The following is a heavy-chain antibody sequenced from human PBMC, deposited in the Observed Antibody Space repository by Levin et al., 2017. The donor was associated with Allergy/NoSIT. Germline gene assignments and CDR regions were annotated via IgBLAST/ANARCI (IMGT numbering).Heavy chain of an antibody. CDR2: IIPILGIA. CDR3: ARELSSGSYYFDY. CDR1: GGTFSSYT. J-gene: IGHJ4*02. V-gene: IGHV1-69*04. D-gene: IGHD3-22*01. Sequence: SVKVSCKASGGTFSSYTISWVRQAPGQGLEWMGRIIPILGIANYAQKFQGRVTITADKSTSTAYMELSSLRSEDTAVYYCARELSSGSYYFDYWGQGTLVTVSS.